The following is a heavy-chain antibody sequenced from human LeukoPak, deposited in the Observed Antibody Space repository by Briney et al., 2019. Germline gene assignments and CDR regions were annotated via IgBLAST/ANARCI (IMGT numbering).Heavy chain of an antibody. CDR1: GFTFGDYV. V-gene: IGHV3-49*04. Sequence: GGSLRLSCTASGFTFGDYVMSWVRQAPGKRLEWVGFIRSKPYGGTTEYAASVKGRFIISRDDSKTIAYLQMNSLKSEDTAVCYCTTGSATGTGSGYWGQGTLVTVSS. CDR2: IRSKPYGGTT. CDR3: TTGSATGTGSGY. J-gene: IGHJ4*02. D-gene: IGHD6-13*01.